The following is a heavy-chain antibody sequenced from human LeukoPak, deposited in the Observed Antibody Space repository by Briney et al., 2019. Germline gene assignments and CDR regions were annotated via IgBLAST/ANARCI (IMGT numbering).Heavy chain of an antibody. CDR3: ARGLLYCSGGSCYYGFDY. CDR2: IYYSEST. D-gene: IGHD2-15*01. J-gene: IGHJ4*02. V-gene: IGHV4-59*01. CDR1: GGSISSYY. Sequence: ASETLSLTCTVSGGSISSYYWSWIRQPPGKGLEWIGYIYYSESTNYNPSLKSRVTISVDTSKNQFSLKLSSVTAADTAVYYCARGLLYCSGGSCYYGFDYWGQGTLVTVSS.